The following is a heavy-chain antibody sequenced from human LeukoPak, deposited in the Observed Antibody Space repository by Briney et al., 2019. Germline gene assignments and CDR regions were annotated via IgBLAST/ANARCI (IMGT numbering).Heavy chain of an antibody. Sequence: GGSLRLSCVASGFTFSSSWMTWVRQAPGMGLERVANIKADGTGKYYVDSVRGRFSISRDNAKNSLYLELNSLRAEDTGVYFCARDRGSQQFDYWGQGTLVTVSS. J-gene: IGHJ4*01. CDR1: GFTFSSSW. CDR2: IKADGTGK. CDR3: ARDRGSQQFDY. V-gene: IGHV3-7*01. D-gene: IGHD3-10*01.